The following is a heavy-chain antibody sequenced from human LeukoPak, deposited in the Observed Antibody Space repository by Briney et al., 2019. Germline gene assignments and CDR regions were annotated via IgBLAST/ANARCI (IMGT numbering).Heavy chain of an antibody. CDR3: ARDRGYSSSWYFDY. Sequence: NPSETLSLTCTVSGGSISSYYWSWIRQPAGKGLEWIGRIYTSGSTNYNPSLKSRVTMSVDTPKNQFSLKLSSVTAADTAVYYCARDRGYSSSWYFDYWGQGTLVTVSS. CDR1: GGSISSYY. V-gene: IGHV4-4*07. CDR2: IYTSGST. J-gene: IGHJ4*02. D-gene: IGHD6-13*01.